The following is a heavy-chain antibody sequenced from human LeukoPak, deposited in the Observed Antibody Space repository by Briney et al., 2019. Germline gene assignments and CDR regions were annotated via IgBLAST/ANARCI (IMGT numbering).Heavy chain of an antibody. Sequence: SETLSLTCTVSGGSISSGDYYWSWLRQPPGKGLEWIGYIYYSGSTNYNPSLKSRVTISVDTSKNQFSLKLSSVTAADTAVYYCARVTAAAEFDPWGQGTLVTVSS. CDR1: GGSISSGDYY. J-gene: IGHJ5*02. CDR2: IYYSGST. V-gene: IGHV4-61*08. D-gene: IGHD6-13*01. CDR3: ARVTAAAEFDP.